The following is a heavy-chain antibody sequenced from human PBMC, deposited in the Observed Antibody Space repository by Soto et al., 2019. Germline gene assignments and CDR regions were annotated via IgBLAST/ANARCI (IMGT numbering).Heavy chain of an antibody. J-gene: IGHJ4*02. Sequence: GCSLRLSCAASGFTFRDYYMSCIRQAPGKGLEWVSYISSSGSTIYYADSVKGRFTISRDNAKNSLYLQMNSLRAEDTAVYYCARSPWRQWPPVSQYYFDYWGQGTLVTVSS. CDR3: ARSPWRQWPPVSQYYFDY. D-gene: IGHD6-19*01. CDR1: GFTFRDYY. CDR2: ISSSGSTI. V-gene: IGHV3-11*01.